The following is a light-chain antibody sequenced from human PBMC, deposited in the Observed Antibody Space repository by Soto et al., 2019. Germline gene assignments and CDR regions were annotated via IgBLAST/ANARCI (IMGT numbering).Light chain of an antibody. Sequence: QSALTQPASVSGSPGQSITISCTGTSSDVGGYNYVSWYQQHPGKAPKLMIYEVSNRPSGVSNRFSGPKSGNTASLTISGLQAEDEADYYCSSYTSSSTLEVFGGGTKVTVL. CDR2: EVS. CDR1: SSDVGGYNY. J-gene: IGLJ3*02. CDR3: SSYTSSSTLEV. V-gene: IGLV2-14*01.